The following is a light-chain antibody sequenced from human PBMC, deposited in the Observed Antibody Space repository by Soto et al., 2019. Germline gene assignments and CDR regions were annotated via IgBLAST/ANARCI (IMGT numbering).Light chain of an antibody. CDR1: QSVRNNY. V-gene: IGKV3-20*01. Sequence: ETLLTQSPGTLSLSPGERATLSCMASQSVRNNYLAWYQQKPGQAPRLLISGASSRAAGIPDRFSGSGSETDFTLTISRLEPEDFALYFCQQYGNPRITFGQGTRLEIK. CDR2: GAS. J-gene: IGKJ5*01. CDR3: QQYGNPRIT.